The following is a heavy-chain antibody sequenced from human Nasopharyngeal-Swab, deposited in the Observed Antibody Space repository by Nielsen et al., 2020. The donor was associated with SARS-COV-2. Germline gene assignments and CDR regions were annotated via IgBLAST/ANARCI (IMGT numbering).Heavy chain of an antibody. CDR3: ARVLRSGSYYAFDI. CDR2: IYTSGST. CDR1: GGSISSYY. Sequence: GSLRLSCTVSGGSISSYYWSWIRQPAGKGPEWIGRIYTSGSTNYNPSLKSRVTMSVDTSKNQFSLKLSSVTAADTAVYYCARVLRSGSYYAFDIWGQGTMVTVSS. D-gene: IGHD3-10*01. J-gene: IGHJ3*02. V-gene: IGHV4-4*07.